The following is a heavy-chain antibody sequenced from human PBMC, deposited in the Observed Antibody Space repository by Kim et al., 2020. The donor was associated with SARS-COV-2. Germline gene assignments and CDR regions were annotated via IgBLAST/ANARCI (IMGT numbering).Heavy chain of an antibody. V-gene: IGHV1-46*01. Sequence: SYAQKFQGRVTMTRDTSTSTVYMELSSLRSEDTAVYYCARGGSSGYYLDYWGQGTLVTVSS. D-gene: IGHD3-22*01. CDR3: ARGGSSGYYLDY. J-gene: IGHJ4*02.